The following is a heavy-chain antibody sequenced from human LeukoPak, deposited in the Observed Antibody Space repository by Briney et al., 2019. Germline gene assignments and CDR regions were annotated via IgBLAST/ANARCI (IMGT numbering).Heavy chain of an antibody. J-gene: IGHJ4*02. V-gene: IGHV1-24*01. CDR3: ATGFDNSGPPDY. CDR1: GYTLTELT. CDR2: FDPEDGET. Sequence: ASVKVSCKVSGYTLTELTMHWVRQAPGKGLEWMGGFDPEDGETIYAQKSQGRVTMTEDTSTNTAYMELSSLKFEDAAVYYCATGFDNSGPPDYWGQGTLVTVSS. D-gene: IGHD3-22*01.